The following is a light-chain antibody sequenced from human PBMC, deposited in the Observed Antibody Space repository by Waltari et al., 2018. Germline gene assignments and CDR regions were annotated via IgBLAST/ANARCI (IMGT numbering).Light chain of an antibody. CDR3: SSYTSSSTPLV. Sequence: QSALTQPASVSGSPGQSITISCTGTSSAVGAYNYVSWYQQPTGQAPKLMIYDVTIRPSGVSNRFSGSKSGNTASLTISGLQAEDEADYYCSSYTSSSTPLVFGGGTKLTVL. V-gene: IGLV2-14*03. CDR2: DVT. CDR1: SSAVGAYNY. J-gene: IGLJ2*01.